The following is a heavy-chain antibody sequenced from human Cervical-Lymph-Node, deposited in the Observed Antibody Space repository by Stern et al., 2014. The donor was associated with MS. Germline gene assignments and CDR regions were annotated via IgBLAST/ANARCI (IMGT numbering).Heavy chain of an antibody. V-gene: IGHV1-46*01. CDR3: ARVLSLATSDS. CDR2: CNSSGGKS. Sequence: VQLAQAGAEIRKPVASVQISCQASGYTFTTYYIHWARQAAGQELEWVALCNSSGGKSTYAQRFQGRVTVTGDTSTSTVSLELTGLTSEDTAVYYCARVLSLATSDSWGQGTLVIVSS. J-gene: IGHJ4*02. CDR1: GYTFTTYY. D-gene: IGHD1-1*01.